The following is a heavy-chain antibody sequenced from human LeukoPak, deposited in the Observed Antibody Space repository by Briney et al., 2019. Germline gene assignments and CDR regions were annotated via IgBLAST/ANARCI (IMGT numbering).Heavy chain of an antibody. V-gene: IGHV1-69*05. CDR1: GGTFSSYA. Sequence: SVKVSCKASGGTFSSYAISWVRQAPGQGLEWMGGIIPIFGTANYAQKFQGRVTITTDESTSTAYMELSSLRSEDTAVYYCALNYHGSGTFDYWGQGTLVTVSS. CDR2: IIPIFGTA. D-gene: IGHD3-10*01. J-gene: IGHJ4*02. CDR3: ALNYHGSGTFDY.